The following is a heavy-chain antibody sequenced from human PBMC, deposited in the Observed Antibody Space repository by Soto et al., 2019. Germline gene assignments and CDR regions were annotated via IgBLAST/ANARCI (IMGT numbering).Heavy chain of an antibody. CDR1: GDTFRTYP. D-gene: IGHD2-8*01. Sequence: QVQLVQSGAEVKEPGSSVKVSGKLSGDTFRTYPITWVRQAPGQGLEWMGRILPILDVTEYAQTFQGRFTLTADKSTATAYMEMYSLRSDDTAMLYCARGANGRESESSFDIWGRGTMVTVSS. J-gene: IGHJ3*02. CDR3: ARGANGRESESSFDI. V-gene: IGHV1-69*02. CDR2: ILPILDVT.